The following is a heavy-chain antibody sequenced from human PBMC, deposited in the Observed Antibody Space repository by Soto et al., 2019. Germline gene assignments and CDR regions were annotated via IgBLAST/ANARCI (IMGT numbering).Heavy chain of an antibody. J-gene: IGHJ4*02. CDR1: GGSISSGGYY. CDR2: IYYSGST. CDR3: ARVEQLNVYEKFDY. Sequence: QVQLQVSGPGLVKPSQTLSLTCTVSGGSISSGGYYWSWIRQHPGKGLEWIGYIYYSGSTYYNPSLKSRVTISVDTSRNQFSLKLSSVTAADTAVYYCARVEQLNVYEKFDYWGQGTLVTVSS. V-gene: IGHV4-31*03. D-gene: IGHD6-13*01.